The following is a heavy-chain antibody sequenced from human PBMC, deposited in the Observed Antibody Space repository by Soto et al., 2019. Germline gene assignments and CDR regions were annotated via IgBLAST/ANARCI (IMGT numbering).Heavy chain of an antibody. V-gene: IGHV4-34*01. J-gene: IGHJ4*02. CDR1: GGSFSDTY. D-gene: IGHD6-13*01. CDR2: INHNTNT. Sequence: SETLSLTCAVYGGSFSDTYLNWFRQPPGKGLEWIGEINHNTNTIYNPSLKSRVTMSVDTSKNQYSLKLSSVTAVDTAVYYCATIAGTAGGPIDYWGQGTLVTVSS. CDR3: ATIAGTAGGPIDY.